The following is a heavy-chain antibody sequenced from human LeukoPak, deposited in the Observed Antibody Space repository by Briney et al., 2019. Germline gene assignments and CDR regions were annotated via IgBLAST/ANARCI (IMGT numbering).Heavy chain of an antibody. Sequence: GGSLRLSRAASGFTFSNGWMSWVRQAPGKGLEWVGHIKSNTDGGTTDSGAPVKGRFTLSRDDSKNAPELQMNSLKTEDTAVYYCATNNFRAQDLDYWGQGTLVTVSS. J-gene: IGHJ4*02. V-gene: IGHV3-15*01. CDR1: GFTFSNGW. D-gene: IGHD1/OR15-1a*01. CDR2: IKSNTDGGTT. CDR3: ATNNFRAQDLDY.